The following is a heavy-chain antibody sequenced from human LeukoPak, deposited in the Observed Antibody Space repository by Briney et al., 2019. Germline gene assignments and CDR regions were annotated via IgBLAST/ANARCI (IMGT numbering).Heavy chain of an antibody. V-gene: IGHV1-18*01. CDR1: GYTFTSYG. CDR2: ISAYNGNT. D-gene: IGHD2-2*02. CDR3: ARDIAAYCSSTSCYSFRDWFDP. J-gene: IGHJ5*02. Sequence: ASVKVSCKASGYTFTSYGISWVRQAPGQGLEWMGWISAYNGNTNYAQKLQGRVTMTTDTSTSTAYMELRSLRSDDTAVYYCARDIAAYCSSTSCYSFRDWFDPWGQGTLVTVSS.